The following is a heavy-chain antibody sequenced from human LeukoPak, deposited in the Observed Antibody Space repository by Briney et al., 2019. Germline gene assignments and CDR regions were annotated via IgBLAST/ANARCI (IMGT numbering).Heavy chain of an antibody. D-gene: IGHD3-10*01. J-gene: IGHJ4*02. Sequence: GASVKVSCKASGYTFTGYYMHWVRQAPGQGLEWMGWINPNSGGTNYAQKFQGRVTMTRDTSISTAYMELSRLRSDDTAVYYCARDLRGVRGVLGYWGQGTLVTVSS. CDR2: INPNSGGT. CDR1: GYTFTGYY. V-gene: IGHV1-2*02. CDR3: ARDLRGVRGVLGY.